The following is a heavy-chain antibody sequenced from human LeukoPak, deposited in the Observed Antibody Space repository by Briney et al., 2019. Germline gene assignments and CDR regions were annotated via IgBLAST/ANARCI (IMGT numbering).Heavy chain of an antibody. Sequence: GGSLRLSCTASGFTFGDYAMSWVRQAPGKGLEWVGFIRSKAYGGTTEYAASVKGRFTISRDDSKSIAYLQMNSLKTEDTAVYYCSISLGDSSGYYVDYWGQGTLVTVSS. CDR3: SISLGDSSGYYVDY. D-gene: IGHD3-22*01. CDR2: IRSKAYGGTT. V-gene: IGHV3-49*04. J-gene: IGHJ4*02. CDR1: GFTFGDYA.